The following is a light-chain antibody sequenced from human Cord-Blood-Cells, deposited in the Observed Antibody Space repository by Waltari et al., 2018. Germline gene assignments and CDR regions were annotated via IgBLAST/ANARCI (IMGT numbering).Light chain of an antibody. CDR1: KLGDQY. J-gene: IGLJ2*01. CDR2: QDS. Sequence: SYELTQPPSVSVSPGQTASITCYGDKLGDQYACWYQQKPGQSPVLVIYQDSKRPSGIPERFSGSNSGNTATLTISGTQAMDEADYYCQAWDSSDVVFGGGTKLTVL. CDR3: QAWDSSDVV. V-gene: IGLV3-1*01.